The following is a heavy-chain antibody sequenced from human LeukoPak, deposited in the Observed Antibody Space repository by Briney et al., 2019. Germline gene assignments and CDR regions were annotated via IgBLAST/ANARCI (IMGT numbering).Heavy chain of an antibody. D-gene: IGHD3-3*01. CDR2: IYYSGST. Sequence: PSETLSLTCTVSGGSISSSSYYWGWIRQPPGTGLEWIGSIYYSGSTYYNPSLKSRVTISVDTSKNQFSLKLSSVTAADTAVYYCASRVYDFWSGYYLSDYWGQGTLVTVSS. CDR3: ASRVYDFWSGYYLSDY. V-gene: IGHV4-39*01. CDR1: GGSISSSSYY. J-gene: IGHJ4*02.